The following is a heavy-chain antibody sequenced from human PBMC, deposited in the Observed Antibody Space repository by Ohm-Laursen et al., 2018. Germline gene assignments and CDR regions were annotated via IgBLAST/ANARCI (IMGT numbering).Heavy chain of an antibody. V-gene: IGHV3-33*03. CDR1: GFTFSSYG. J-gene: IGHJ6*02. CDR2: IWYDGSSK. D-gene: IGHD2-2*02. Sequence: SLRLSCAASGFTFSSYGMHWVRQAPGKGLEWVAVIWYDGSSKYYADSVKGRFTISRDNAKNSLFLQMNSLRADDTAIYYCARRIPLYGMDVWGQGTTVTVSS. CDR3: ARRIPLYGMDV.